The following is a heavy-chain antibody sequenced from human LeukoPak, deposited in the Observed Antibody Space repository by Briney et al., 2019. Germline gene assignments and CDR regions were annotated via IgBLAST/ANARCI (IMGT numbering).Heavy chain of an antibody. Sequence: SETLSLTCTVSGGSISSGDYYWSWIRQPPGKGLEWIGYIYYSGSTYYNPSLKSRVTISVDTSKNQFSLKLSSVTAADTAVYYCARWEGGSGSYMAGWFDPWGQGTLVTVSS. D-gene: IGHD3-10*01. CDR2: IYYSGST. CDR3: ARWEGGSGSYMAGWFDP. CDR1: GGSISSGDYY. J-gene: IGHJ5*02. V-gene: IGHV4-30-4*01.